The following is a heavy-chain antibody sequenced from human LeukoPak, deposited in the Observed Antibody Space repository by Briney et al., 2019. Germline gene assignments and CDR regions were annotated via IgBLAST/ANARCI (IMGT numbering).Heavy chain of an antibody. CDR1: GGSISSGSYY. Sequence: SETLSLTCTVSGGSISSGSYYWSWIRQPPGKGLEWIGEINHSGSTNYNPSLKSRVTISVDTSKNQFSLKLTSVTAADTAVYYCAREGTVVVIPRGDYYYYGMDVWGQGTTVTVSS. V-gene: IGHV4-39*07. CDR2: INHSGST. CDR3: AREGTVVVIPRGDYYYYGMDV. D-gene: IGHD3-22*01. J-gene: IGHJ6*02.